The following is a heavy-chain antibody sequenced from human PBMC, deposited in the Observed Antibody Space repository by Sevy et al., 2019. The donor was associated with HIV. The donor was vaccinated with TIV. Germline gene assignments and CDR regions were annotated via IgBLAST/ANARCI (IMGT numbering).Heavy chain of an antibody. Sequence: GGSLRLSCAASGFTFSDHYMSWIRQAPGKGLEWVSYISSSGSFTNNADSVKGRFTISRDNAKNSLSLQMNSLRAEDTAVYYCALVDSCGCPAYWGQGTLVTVSS. V-gene: IGHV3-11*06. J-gene: IGHJ4*02. D-gene: IGHD6-19*01. CDR1: GFTFSDHY. CDR3: ALVDSCGCPAY. CDR2: ISSSGSFT.